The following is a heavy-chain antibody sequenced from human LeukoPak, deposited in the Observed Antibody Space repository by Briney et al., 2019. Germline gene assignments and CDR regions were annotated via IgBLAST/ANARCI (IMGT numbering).Heavy chain of an antibody. CDR3: ARATGTYCSGGSCFNWFDP. CDR2: INPNSGGT. D-gene: IGHD2-15*01. Sequence: GASVKVSCKASGYTFTGYYMHWVRQAPGQGLEWMGRINPNSGGTNYAQKFQGRVTMTRDTSISTANMELSRLRSDDTAVYYCARATGTYCSGGSCFNWFDPWGQGTLVTVSS. J-gene: IGHJ5*02. V-gene: IGHV1-2*06. CDR1: GYTFTGYY.